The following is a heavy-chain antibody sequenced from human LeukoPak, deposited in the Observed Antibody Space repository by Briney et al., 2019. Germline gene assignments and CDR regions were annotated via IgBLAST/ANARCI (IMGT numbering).Heavy chain of an antibody. Sequence: GASVKVSCKASGYTFTSYGISWVRQAPGQGLEWMGWISAYNGNTNYAQRLQGRVTMTTDTSTSTAYMELRSLRSDDTAVYYCARGTTMGGWRPGARNYYYYYMDVWGKGTTVTVSS. CDR2: ISAYNGNT. CDR3: ARGTTMGGWRPGARNYYYYYMDV. CDR1: GYTFTSYG. D-gene: IGHD3-10*01. J-gene: IGHJ6*03. V-gene: IGHV1-18*01.